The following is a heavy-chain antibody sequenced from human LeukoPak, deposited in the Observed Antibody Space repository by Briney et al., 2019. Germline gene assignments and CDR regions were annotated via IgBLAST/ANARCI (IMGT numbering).Heavy chain of an antibody. CDR1: GYTFSNYG. CDR2: ITACNGNR. D-gene: IGHD1-1*01. J-gene: IGHJ4*01. Sequence: ASVTVSCTTSGYTFSNYGISWVRQAPGQGLEWMGWITACNGNRLYAQRFQGRITLTTDTSTSTSYMELRSLEYDDTAIYYCARDNDKVVDHWGQGTLVTVSS. CDR3: ARDNDKVVDH. V-gene: IGHV1-18*01.